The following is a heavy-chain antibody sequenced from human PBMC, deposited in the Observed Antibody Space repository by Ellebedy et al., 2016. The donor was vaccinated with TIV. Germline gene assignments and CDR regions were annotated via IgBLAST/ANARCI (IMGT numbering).Heavy chain of an antibody. Sequence: MPSETLSLTCTVSGGSISSYYWSWIRQPPGKGLEWIGEINHSGSTNYNPSLKSRVTISVDTSKNQFSLKLSSVTAADTAVYYCARDEVAGTSRPQGAYWGQGTLVTVSS. CDR2: INHSGST. V-gene: IGHV4-34*01. CDR1: GGSISSYY. CDR3: ARDEVAGTSRPQGAY. J-gene: IGHJ4*02. D-gene: IGHD6-19*01.